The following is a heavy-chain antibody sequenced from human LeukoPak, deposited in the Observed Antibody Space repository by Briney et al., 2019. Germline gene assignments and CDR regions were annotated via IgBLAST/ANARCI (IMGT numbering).Heavy chain of an antibody. CDR1: GFTFSGSA. CDR3: TKDYNYGMDA. Sequence: GGSLRLSCAASGFTFSGSAMHWVRQASGKGLEWVGRIRSKANSYATAYAASVKGRFPISRDDSKSTAYLQMHSLKTEDTAVYYCTKDYNYGMDAWGQGTTVTVSS. J-gene: IGHJ6*02. D-gene: IGHD2-2*02. V-gene: IGHV3-73*01. CDR2: IRSKANSYAT.